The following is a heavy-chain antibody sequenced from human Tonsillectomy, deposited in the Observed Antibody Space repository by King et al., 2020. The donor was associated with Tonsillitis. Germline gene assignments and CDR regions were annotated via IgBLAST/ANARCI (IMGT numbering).Heavy chain of an antibody. D-gene: IGHD2-21*02. CDR1: GGSVTSGNYY. Sequence: QMQLQESGPGLVKPSETLSLTCTVSGGSVTSGNYYWGWVRQSPGKGLEWIGSMSYSGNTYYSGSLKSRVTMDTSKNHFSLRLSSVTAADTAVYYCARRELGVVTARGFDDWGQGTLVIVSS. J-gene: IGHJ4*02. V-gene: IGHV4-39*07. CDR2: MSYSGNT. CDR3: ARRELGVVTARGFDD.